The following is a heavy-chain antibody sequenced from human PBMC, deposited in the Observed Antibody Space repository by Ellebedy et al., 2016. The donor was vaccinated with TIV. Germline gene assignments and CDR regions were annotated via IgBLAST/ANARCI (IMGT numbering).Heavy chain of an antibody. CDR1: RDSINNDNF. J-gene: IGHJ5*02. V-gene: IGHV4-4*02. Sequence: MPSETLSLTCGVSRDSINNDNFWSWVRQHPGRGLEWIGAVYHTGHTNYNPSLRSRVTITVDKSKGQFSLTLRSMTAADTAVYFCARDWTRGGGYIPSWFDPWGQGTLVTVSS. CDR2: VYHTGHT. D-gene: IGHD5-24*01. CDR3: ARDWTRGGGYIPSWFDP.